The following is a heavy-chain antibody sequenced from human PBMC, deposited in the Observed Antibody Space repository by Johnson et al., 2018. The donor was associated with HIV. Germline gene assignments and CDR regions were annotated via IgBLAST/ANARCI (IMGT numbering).Heavy chain of an antibody. J-gene: IGHJ3*02. CDR1: GITFSDYA. CDR2: ISYDGSNN. V-gene: IGHV3-30*14. D-gene: IGHD3-16*01. CDR3: AKEAYYVEAFDI. Sequence: MQLVESGGGLVQPGGSLRLSCAASGITFSDYAMHWVRQAPGKGLEWVAVISYDGSNNYYADSVKGRFTISRDNSKNTLYLQMNSPRAEDTAVYYCAKEAYYVEAFDIWGQGTMVTVSS.